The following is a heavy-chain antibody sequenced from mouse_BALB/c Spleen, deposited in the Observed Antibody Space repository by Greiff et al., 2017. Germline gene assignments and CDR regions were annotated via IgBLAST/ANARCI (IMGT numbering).Heavy chain of an antibody. CDR1: GYTFTDYN. J-gene: IGHJ3*01. Sequence: EVQLQQSGPELVKPGASVKISCKASGYTFTDYNMHWVKQSHGKSLEWIGYIYPYNGGTGYNQKFKSKATLTVDNSSSTAYMELRSLTSEDSAVYYCARSNGNYPFAYWGQGTLVTVSA. CDR2: IYPYNGGT. D-gene: IGHD2-1*01. CDR3: ARSNGNYPFAY. V-gene: IGHV1S29*02.